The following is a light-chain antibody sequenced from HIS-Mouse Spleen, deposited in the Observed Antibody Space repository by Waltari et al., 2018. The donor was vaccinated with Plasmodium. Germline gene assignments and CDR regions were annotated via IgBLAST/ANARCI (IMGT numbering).Light chain of an antibody. J-gene: IGKJ4*01. CDR3: QQYDNLPLT. V-gene: IGKV1-33*01. CDR1: QDISNY. Sequence: DIQMTQSPSSLSASVDDRVTITCQASQDISNYLNWYQKKPGKAPKRLIYDASNLETGVPSRFSGSGSGTDFTFTISSLQPEDIATYYCQQYDNLPLTFGGGTKVEIK. CDR2: DAS.